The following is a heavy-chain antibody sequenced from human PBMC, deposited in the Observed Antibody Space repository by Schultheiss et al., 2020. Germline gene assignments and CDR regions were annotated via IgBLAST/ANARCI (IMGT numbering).Heavy chain of an antibody. CDR3: AREVEFTGIWTADY. Sequence: GGSLRLSCAASGFTVSSNYMSWVRQAPGKGLEWVSVIYSGGSTYYADSVKGRFTISRDNAKNTLYLQMNSLRVEDTAVYYCAREVEFTGIWTADYWGQGTLVTVSS. CDR2: IYSGGST. J-gene: IGHJ4*02. CDR1: GFTVSSNY. V-gene: IGHV3-53*01. D-gene: IGHD3/OR15-3a*01.